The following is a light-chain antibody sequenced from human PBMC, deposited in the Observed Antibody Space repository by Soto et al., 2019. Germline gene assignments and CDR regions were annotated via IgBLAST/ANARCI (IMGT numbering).Light chain of an antibody. V-gene: IGLV2-23*02. CDR3: CSYAGNSEV. Sequence: QSVLTQPASVSGSPGQSITIPCTGTSGDVGGYNLVSWYQQHPGKAPKLMIYEVTERPSGVSNRFSSSKSGNTASLTISGLQPDDEADYYCCSYAGNSEVFGTGTKVTVL. J-gene: IGLJ1*01. CDR1: SGDVGGYNL. CDR2: EVT.